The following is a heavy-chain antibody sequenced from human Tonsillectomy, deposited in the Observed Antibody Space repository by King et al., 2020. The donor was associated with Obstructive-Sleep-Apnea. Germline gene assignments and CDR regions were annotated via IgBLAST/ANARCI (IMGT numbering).Heavy chain of an antibody. Sequence: VQLVESGGGVVQPGRSLRLSCVASGFTFNTSGIHWVRQVPGKEPVCVAGISDDGGDRYYADSVKGRFTLSIDNSKNTLYQQLNVLRVEDTGVYYCTKNLVDGNWAWGQGTLVTVSS. CDR1: GFTFNTSG. D-gene: IGHD4-23*01. CDR3: TKNLVDGNWA. V-gene: IGHV3-30*18. J-gene: IGHJ4*02. CDR2: ISDDGGDR.